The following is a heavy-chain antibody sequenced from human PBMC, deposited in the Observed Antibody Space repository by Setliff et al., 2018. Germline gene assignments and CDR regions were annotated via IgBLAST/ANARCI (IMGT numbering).Heavy chain of an antibody. CDR3: ARDYGPNDY. V-gene: IGHV4-61*02. J-gene: IGHJ4*02. CDR1: GGSISSGSYY. Sequence: TSETLSLTCTVSGGSISSGSYYWTWIRQPAGKGLEWIGRIYVGGSANYNPSLKSRVTISVDTSKNQFSLKLSSVTAADTAVYFCARDYGPNDYWGQGSLVTVSS. D-gene: IGHD3-16*01. CDR2: IYVGGSA.